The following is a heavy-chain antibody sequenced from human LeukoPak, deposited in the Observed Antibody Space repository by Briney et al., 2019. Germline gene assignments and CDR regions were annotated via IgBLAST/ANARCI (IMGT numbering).Heavy chain of an antibody. D-gene: IGHD3-3*01. V-gene: IGHV3-23*01. J-gene: IGHJ2*01. CDR2: ISGSGGST. CDR1: GFTFSSYA. CDR3: AKGGTIFGVVITSSDWYFDL. Sequence: PGGSLRLSCAASGFTFSSYAMSWVRQAPGKGLEWVSAISGSGGSTYYADSVKGRFTISRDNSKNTLYLQMNSLRAEDTAVYYCAKGGTIFGVVITSSDWYFDLWGRGTLVTVSS.